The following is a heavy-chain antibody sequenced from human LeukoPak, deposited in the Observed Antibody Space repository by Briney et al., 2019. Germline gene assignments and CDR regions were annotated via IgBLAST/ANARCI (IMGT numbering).Heavy chain of an antibody. CDR3: ARDRYYYDSSGYYRYFDY. Sequence: GGSLILSCAASGFTFSSYCMSWVRKAPGKGPEWVANIKQDGSEKYYVDSVKGRFTISRDNAKNSLYLQMNSLRAEDTAVYYCARDRYYYDSSGYYRYFDYWGQGTLVTVSS. CDR2: IKQDGSEK. D-gene: IGHD3-22*01. J-gene: IGHJ4*02. CDR1: GFTFSSYC. V-gene: IGHV3-7*03.